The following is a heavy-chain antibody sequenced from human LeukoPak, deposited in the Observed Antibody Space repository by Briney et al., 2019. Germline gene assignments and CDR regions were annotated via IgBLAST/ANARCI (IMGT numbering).Heavy chain of an antibody. V-gene: IGHV3-30*18. CDR2: ISYVGSNK. CDR1: GFTFSSYG. D-gene: IGHD5-24*01. J-gene: IGHJ5*02. Sequence: GGSLRLSCAASGFTFSSYGMHWVRQAPGKGLEWVGVISYVGSNKYYADSVKGRFTTSRTNSKNTLYLQMNSLRAEDTAVYYCAKGWRWLHPWGQGTLVTVSS. CDR3: AKGWRWLHP.